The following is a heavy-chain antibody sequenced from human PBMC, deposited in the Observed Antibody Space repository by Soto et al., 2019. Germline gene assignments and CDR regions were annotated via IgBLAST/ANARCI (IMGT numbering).Heavy chain of an antibody. CDR2: IYSGGST. D-gene: IGHD6-6*01. J-gene: IGHJ4*02. CDR1: GFTVSSNY. V-gene: IGHV3-53*01. CDR3: ARIPWLAGYSSSGAKDY. Sequence: GGSLRLSCAASGFTVSSNYMSWVRQAPGKGLEWVSVIYSGGSTYYADSVKGRFTISRDNSKNTLYLQMNSLRAEDTAVYYCARIPWLAGYSSSGAKDYWGQGTLATVXS.